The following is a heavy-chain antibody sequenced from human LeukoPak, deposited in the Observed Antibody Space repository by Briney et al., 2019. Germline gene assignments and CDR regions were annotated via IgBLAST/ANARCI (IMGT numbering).Heavy chain of an antibody. V-gene: IGHV1-24*01. CDR3: ATRGRGFDWFDP. CDR1: GYTLTELS. CDR2: FDPEDGET. J-gene: IGHJ5*02. D-gene: IGHD3-10*01. Sequence: KVSCKVSGYTLTELSMHWVRQAPGKRLKWMGGFDPEDGETIYAQKFQGRVTMTEDTSTDTAYMELSSLRSEDTAVYYCATRGRGFDWFDPWGQGTLVTVSS.